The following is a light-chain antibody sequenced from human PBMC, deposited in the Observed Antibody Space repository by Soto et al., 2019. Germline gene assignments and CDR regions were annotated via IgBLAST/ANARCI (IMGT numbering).Light chain of an antibody. Sequence: EIVFTQSPGTLSLSPGERATLSCRASQSVSNNYLAWYQQKPCQAHRLLIYGASNRATGIPDRFSGSGSGTDFTLTISRLEPEDFAVYYCQQYGSSPPITFGQGTRLEIK. V-gene: IGKV3-20*01. CDR1: QSVSNNY. CDR2: GAS. CDR3: QQYGSSPPIT. J-gene: IGKJ5*01.